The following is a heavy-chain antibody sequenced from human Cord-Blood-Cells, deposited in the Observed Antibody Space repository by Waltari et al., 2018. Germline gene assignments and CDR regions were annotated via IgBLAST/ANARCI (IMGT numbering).Heavy chain of an antibody. Sequence: EVQLVESGGGLVKPGGALRLCCAASGFTLSKAWRRWVCKDPGQGLEWVGCIKSKTDGGTTDYAAPVKGRFTISRDDSKNTLYLQMNSLKTEDTAVYYCTTDRIAAADAFDIWGQGTMVTVSS. CDR3: TTDRIAAADAFDI. CDR2: IKSKTDGGTT. CDR1: GFTLSKAW. V-gene: IGHV3-15*01. J-gene: IGHJ3*02. D-gene: IGHD6-13*01.